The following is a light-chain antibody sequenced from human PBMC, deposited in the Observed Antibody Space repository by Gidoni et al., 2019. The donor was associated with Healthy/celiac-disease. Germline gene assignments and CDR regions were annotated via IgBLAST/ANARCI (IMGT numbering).Light chain of an antibody. CDR3: NSRDSSGNHVV. V-gene: IGLV3-19*01. CDR1: SLRSYY. CDR2: GKN. J-gene: IGLJ2*01. Sequence: SSELTQDPAVSVALGQKVRITCQGDSLRSYYASCYKQKPGQAPVLVIYGKNNRPSGIPDRFSGSSSGNTASLTITGAQAEDEADYYCNSRDSSGNHVVFGGGTKLTVL.